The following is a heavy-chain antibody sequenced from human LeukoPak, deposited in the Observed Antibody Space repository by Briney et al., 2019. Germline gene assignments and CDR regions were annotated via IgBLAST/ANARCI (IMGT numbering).Heavy chain of an antibody. CDR3: ATLYYGSGSYFFDY. Sequence: GESLKIPCKGSGYRFTSYWIGWVPQMPGKGLEWMGIIYPGDSDTRYSPSFQGQVSISADKSISTAYLQWSSLKASDTAMYYCATLYYGSGSYFFDYWGQGTLVTVSS. CDR2: IYPGDSDT. J-gene: IGHJ4*02. CDR1: GYRFTSYW. V-gene: IGHV5-51*01. D-gene: IGHD3-10*01.